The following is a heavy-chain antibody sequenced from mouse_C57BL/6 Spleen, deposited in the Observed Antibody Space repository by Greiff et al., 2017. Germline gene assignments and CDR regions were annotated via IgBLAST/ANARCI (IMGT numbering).Heavy chain of an antibody. CDR3: AREGLTAIYYAMDY. CDR2: IDPSDSYT. CDR1: GYTFTSYW. V-gene: IGHV1-59*01. J-gene: IGHJ4*01. Sequence: VHLQQPGAELVRPGTSVKLSCKASGYTFTSYWMHWVKQRPGQGLEWIGVIDPSDSYTNYNQKFKGKATLTVDTSSSTAYMQLSSLTSEDSAVXYCAREGLTAIYYAMDYWGQGTSVTVSS. D-gene: IGHD4-1*01.